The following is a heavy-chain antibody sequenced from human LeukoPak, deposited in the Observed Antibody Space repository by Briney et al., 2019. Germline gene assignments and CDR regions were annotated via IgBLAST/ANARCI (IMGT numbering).Heavy chain of an antibody. CDR2: ISDGGAGT. CDR1: GFTFSSYA. D-gene: IGHD2-21*01. J-gene: IGHJ4*02. Sequence: GGSLRLSCAASGFTFSSYAMSWVRQAPGKGLEWVSGISDGGAGTYYADSVRGRFTISRDNSENTLYLQMNSLRAEGTAVYYCAKDPFVFRYFDYWGQGTLVTVSS. V-gene: IGHV3-23*01. CDR3: AKDPFVFRYFDY.